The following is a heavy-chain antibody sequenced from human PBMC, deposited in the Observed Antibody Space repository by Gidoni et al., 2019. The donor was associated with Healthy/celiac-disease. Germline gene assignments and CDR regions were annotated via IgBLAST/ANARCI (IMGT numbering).Heavy chain of an antibody. CDR3: ARGFKNMTTGPVDARGVQTYFDY. Sequence: QVQLQQWGAGLLKPSETLSLTCAVYGGSFSGYYWSWIRQPPGKGLEWIGEINHSGSTNYNPSLKSRVTISVDTSKNQFSLKLSSVTAADTAVYYCARGFKNMTTGPVDARGVQTYFDYWGQGTLVTVSS. CDR1: GGSFSGYY. D-gene: IGHD4-4*01. J-gene: IGHJ4*02. CDR2: INHSGST. V-gene: IGHV4-34*01.